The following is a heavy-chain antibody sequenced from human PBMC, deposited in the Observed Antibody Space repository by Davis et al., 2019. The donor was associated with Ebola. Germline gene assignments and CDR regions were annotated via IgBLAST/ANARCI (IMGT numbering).Heavy chain of an antibody. D-gene: IGHD3-3*01. CDR3: ARDVTFGVAWVDY. Sequence: ASVKVSCKASGYRFSSHGISWVRQAPGQRPEWMGWIGTYNGNTKYAQRFRGRLTMTTDTSTSTAYMELRSLRSDDTAVYYCARDVTFGVAWVDYWGQGTLVTVSS. J-gene: IGHJ4*02. V-gene: IGHV1-18*04. CDR1: GYRFSSHG. CDR2: IGTYNGNT.